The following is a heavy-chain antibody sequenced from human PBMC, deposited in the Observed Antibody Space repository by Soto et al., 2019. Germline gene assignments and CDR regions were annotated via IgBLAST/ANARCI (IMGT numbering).Heavy chain of an antibody. Sequence: GGSLRLSCAASGFTFSSYAMHWVRQAPGKGLEWVAVISYDGSNKYYADSVKGRFTISRDNSKNTLYLQMNSLRAEDTAVYYCAREWGMIVARATGAFDIWGQGTVVTVS. J-gene: IGHJ3*02. CDR2: ISYDGSNK. V-gene: IGHV3-30-3*01. D-gene: IGHD3-22*01. CDR1: GFTFSSYA. CDR3: AREWGMIVARATGAFDI.